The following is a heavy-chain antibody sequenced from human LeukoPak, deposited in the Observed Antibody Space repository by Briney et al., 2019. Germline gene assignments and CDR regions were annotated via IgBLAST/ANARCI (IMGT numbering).Heavy chain of an antibody. CDR3: ARGGGRSLVDAFDI. Sequence: GGSLRLSCAASGFTFSTYWMNWVRQAPGKGLEWVAIIKQDGSVRFYVDSVKDRFTISRDNAKNSLYLQMSSLRAEDTAIYYCARGGGRSLVDAFDIWGQGTMVTVSS. J-gene: IGHJ3*02. V-gene: IGHV3-7*01. CDR1: GFTFSTYW. D-gene: IGHD1-26*01. CDR2: IKQDGSVR.